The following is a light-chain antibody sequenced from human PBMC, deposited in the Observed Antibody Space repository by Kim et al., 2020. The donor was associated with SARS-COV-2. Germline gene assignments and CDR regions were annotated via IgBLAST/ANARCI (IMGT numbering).Light chain of an antibody. J-gene: IGLJ3*02. V-gene: IGLV3-19*01. Sequence: KSEILGNYYGSWYQQTPGTATKLIMDGKYNRPSGMPERFSGSKSGNSASLAITGVQAEEEADYYCVTWDDSGYPAVLGGGLQLTGL. CDR2: GKY. CDR3: VTWDDSGYPAV. CDR1: ILGNYY.